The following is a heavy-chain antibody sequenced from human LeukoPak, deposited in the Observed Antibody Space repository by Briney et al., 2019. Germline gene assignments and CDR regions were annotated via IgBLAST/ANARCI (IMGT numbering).Heavy chain of an antibody. CDR1: GFTFSNAW. D-gene: IGHD1-26*01. CDR3: TTAPKWETQGTDY. Sequence: GGSLRLSCVASGFTFSNAWMNWVRQAPGKGLEWVGRIQSKTDGGTSDYGAPVKGRFTISRDDSKNTLYLQMNSLKTEDTAVYYCTTAPKWETQGTDYWGQGTLVTIFS. V-gene: IGHV3-15*01. CDR2: IQSKTDGGTS. J-gene: IGHJ4*02.